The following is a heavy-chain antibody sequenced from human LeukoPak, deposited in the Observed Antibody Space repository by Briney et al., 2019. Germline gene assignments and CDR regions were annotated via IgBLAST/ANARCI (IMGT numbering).Heavy chain of an antibody. CDR3: ARGDNWDYYFYMDV. Sequence: GGSLRLSCAASGFTFSSYSMNWVRQAPGKGLEWVSFISTSSSYIYYADSVKGRFTISRDNAKNSLYLQMSSLRAEDTAVYYCARGDNWDYYFYMDVWGKGTTVTVSS. CDR1: GFTFSSYS. J-gene: IGHJ6*03. D-gene: IGHD1-1*01. CDR2: ISTSSSYI. V-gene: IGHV3-21*01.